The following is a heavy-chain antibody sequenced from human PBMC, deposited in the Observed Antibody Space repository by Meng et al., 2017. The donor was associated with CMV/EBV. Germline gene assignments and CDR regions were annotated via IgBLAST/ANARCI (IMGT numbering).Heavy chain of an antibody. CDR2: ISYDGSNK. V-gene: IGHV3-30*03. J-gene: IGHJ4*02. Sequence: SCAASGVTFSSYWMHWVRQAPGKGLEWVTVISYDGSNKYYADSVKGRFTISRDNSKNTLYLQMNSLRAEDTAVYYCARGLSGSYFDYWGQGTLVTVSS. CDR3: ARGLSGSYFDY. CDR1: GVTFSSYW. D-gene: IGHD1-26*01.